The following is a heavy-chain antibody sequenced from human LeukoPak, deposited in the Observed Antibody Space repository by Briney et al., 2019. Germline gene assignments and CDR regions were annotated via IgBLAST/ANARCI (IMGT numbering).Heavy chain of an antibody. V-gene: IGHV4-59*08. D-gene: IGHD3-10*01. CDR3: ARQFGELYFDY. Sequence: SETLSLTCTVSGGSISSYYWSWIRQPPGKGLEWIGYIYYSGSTNYNPSLKSRVTTSVDTPKNQFSLKLSSVTAADTAVYYCARQFGELYFDYWGQGTLVTVSS. CDR1: GGSISSYY. CDR2: IYYSGST. J-gene: IGHJ4*02.